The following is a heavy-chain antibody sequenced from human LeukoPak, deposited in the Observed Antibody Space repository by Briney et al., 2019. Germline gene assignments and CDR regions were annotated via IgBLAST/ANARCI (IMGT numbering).Heavy chain of an antibody. CDR3: ARVHHCSGGSCYSNWFDP. J-gene: IGHJ5*02. Sequence: SETLSLTCTVSGGSISSYYWSWIRQPPGKGLEWIGYIYYSGSTNYNPSLKSRVTISVDTSKNQFSLKLSSVTAADTAVYYCARVHHCSGGSCYSNWFDPWGQGTLVTVSS. CDR2: IYYSGST. V-gene: IGHV4-59*01. D-gene: IGHD2-15*01. CDR1: GGSISSYY.